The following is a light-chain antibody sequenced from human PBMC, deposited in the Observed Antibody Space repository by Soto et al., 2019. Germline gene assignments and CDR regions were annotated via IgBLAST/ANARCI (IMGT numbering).Light chain of an antibody. CDR2: DVS. Sequence: SWYQQHPLKAPKLLIYDVSNRPSGVSNRFSGSKSGNTASLTISGLQAEDEADYYCSSYSDSSTLVVFGGGTKLTVL. V-gene: IGLV2-14*03. J-gene: IGLJ2*01. CDR3: SSYSDSSTLVV.